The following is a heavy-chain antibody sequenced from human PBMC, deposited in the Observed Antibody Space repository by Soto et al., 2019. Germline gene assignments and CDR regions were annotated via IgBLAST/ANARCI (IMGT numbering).Heavy chain of an antibody. CDR1: GASISSYY. V-gene: IGHV4-59*01. CDR2: IYLGGSI. J-gene: IGHJ5*02. Sequence: SETLSLACSVSGASISSYYYTWIRQTPWKGLEWGGCIYLGGSINYQPSFKSRVIISVDTSKNQFSVRLSSVTAADTAGYYCGRAYYGTEGYGLDPWGMGTLVT. D-gene: IGHD2-21*01. CDR3: GRAYYGTEGYGLDP.